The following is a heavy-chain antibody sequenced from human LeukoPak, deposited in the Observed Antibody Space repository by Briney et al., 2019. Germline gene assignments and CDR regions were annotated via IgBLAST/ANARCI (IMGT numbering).Heavy chain of an antibody. Sequence: PGGSLRLSCAASGSTVSSNYMTWVRQAPEKGLEWVSVIYRGGDTFYADSVKGRFTISRDNSKNTLYLQMNSLRAEDTAVYYCARGPYDSRGYWQYYYDYWGQGTLVTVSS. D-gene: IGHD3-22*01. CDR3: ARGPYDSRGYWQYYYDY. J-gene: IGHJ4*02. CDR2: IYRGGDT. V-gene: IGHV3-66*02. CDR1: GSTVSSNY.